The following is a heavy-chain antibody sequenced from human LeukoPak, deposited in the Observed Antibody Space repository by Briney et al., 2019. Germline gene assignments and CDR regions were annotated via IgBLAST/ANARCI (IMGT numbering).Heavy chain of an antibody. CDR2: ISAYNGNT. V-gene: IGHV1-18*04. J-gene: IGHJ3*02. CDR3: ARTIAVAGHDAFDI. CDR1: GYTFTSYG. Sequence: ASVKVSCKASGYTFTSYGISWVRQAPGQGLEWMGWISAYNGNTNYAQKLQGRVTMTTDTSTGTAYMELRSLRSDDTAVYYCARTIAVAGHDAFDIWGQGTMVTVSS. D-gene: IGHD6-19*01.